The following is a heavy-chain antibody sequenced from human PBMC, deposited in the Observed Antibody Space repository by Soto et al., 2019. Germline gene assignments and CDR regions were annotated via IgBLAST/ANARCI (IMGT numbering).Heavy chain of an antibody. J-gene: IGHJ4*02. V-gene: IGHV4-30-2*01. Sequence: SETLSLTCAVSGGSISSGGYSWSWIRQPPGKGLEWIGYIYHSGSTYYNPSLKSRVTISVDRSKNQFSLKLSSVTAADTAVYYCARRRGISAAGSYFDYWGQGTLVTVSS. CDR3: ARRRGISAAGSYFDY. CDR2: IYHSGST. CDR1: GGSISSGGYS. D-gene: IGHD6-13*01.